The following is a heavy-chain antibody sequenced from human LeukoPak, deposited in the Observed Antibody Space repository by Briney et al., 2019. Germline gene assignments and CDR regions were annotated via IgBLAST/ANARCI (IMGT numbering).Heavy chain of an antibody. Sequence: PGRSLRLSCVASGFTFSSYAMHWVRQAPGKGLEWVALISYDGSNKYYADSVKGRFTISRDNSKNTLYLQMNSLRAEDMAVYYCARGGVYSSGSYYLYYFDYWGQGTLVTVSS. D-gene: IGHD6-19*01. CDR3: ARGGVYSSGSYYLYYFDY. CDR1: GFTFSSYA. V-gene: IGHV3-30-3*01. J-gene: IGHJ4*02. CDR2: ISYDGSNK.